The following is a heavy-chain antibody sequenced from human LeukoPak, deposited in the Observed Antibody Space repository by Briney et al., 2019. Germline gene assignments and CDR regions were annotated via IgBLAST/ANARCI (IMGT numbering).Heavy chain of an antibody. Sequence: PSETLSLTCTVSGGSISSYYWSWIRQPPGKGLEWIGYIYYSGSTNYNPSLKSRVTISVDTSKNQFSLKLSSVTAADTAVYYCARGRRSWEQPREGSYMDVWGKGTTVTVSS. CDR1: GGSISSYY. CDR3: ARGRRSWEQPREGSYMDV. J-gene: IGHJ6*03. CDR2: IYYSGST. D-gene: IGHD1-26*01. V-gene: IGHV4-59*08.